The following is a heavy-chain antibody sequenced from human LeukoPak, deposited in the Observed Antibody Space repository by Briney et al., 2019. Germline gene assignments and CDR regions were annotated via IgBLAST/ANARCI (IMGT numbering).Heavy chain of an antibody. CDR1: GGSISSGDYY. CDR3: ARVVLRFWYLYYFDY. V-gene: IGHV4-30-4*08. J-gene: IGHJ4*02. CDR2: IYYSGST. D-gene: IGHD3-3*01. Sequence: PSQTLSLTRTVSGGSISSGDYYWSWIRQPPGKGLEWIGYIYYSGSTYYNPSLKSRVTISVDTSKNQFSLKLSSVTAADTAVYYCARVVLRFWYLYYFDYWGQGTLVTVSS.